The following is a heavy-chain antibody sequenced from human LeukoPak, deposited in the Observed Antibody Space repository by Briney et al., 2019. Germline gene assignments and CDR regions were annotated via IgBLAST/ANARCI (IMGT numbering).Heavy chain of an antibody. CDR1: GFRLSDYD. V-gene: IGHV3-21*01. D-gene: IGHD2-2*01. Sequence: PGGSLRLSCAASGFRLSDYDMNWVRPAPGKGLGWVSSIYTGSRYIYYAYSVKGRFTISRDDAKNSLYLQMDYLRAEDTAVYYCARADCSGSTCYLRRSWFDPWGQGTLVTVSS. CDR2: IYTGSRYI. J-gene: IGHJ5*02. CDR3: ARADCSGSTCYLRRSWFDP.